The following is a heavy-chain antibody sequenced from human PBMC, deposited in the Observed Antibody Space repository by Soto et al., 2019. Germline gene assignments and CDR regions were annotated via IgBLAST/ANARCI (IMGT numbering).Heavy chain of an antibody. CDR2: ISSSSSTI. J-gene: IGHJ3*02. CDR1: GFTFSSYS. Sequence: GGSLRLSCAASGFTFSSYSMNWVRQAPGKGLEWVSYISSSSSTIYYADSVKGRFTISRDNAKNSLYLQMNSLRDEDTAVYYCARANVLRFLEWSDAFDIWGQGTMVTVSS. D-gene: IGHD3-3*01. V-gene: IGHV3-48*02. CDR3: ARANVLRFLEWSDAFDI.